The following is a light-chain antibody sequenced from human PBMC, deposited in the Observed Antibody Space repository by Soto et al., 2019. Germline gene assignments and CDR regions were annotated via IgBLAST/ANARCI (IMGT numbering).Light chain of an antibody. V-gene: IGLV2-14*01. CDR3: SSYTSTILYV. CDR1: NSDVGGHNY. J-gene: IGLJ1*01. CDR2: EVD. Sequence: QSVLTQPASVSGSLGQSITISCTGSNSDVGGHNYVSWYQQHPGKAPKLMIYEVDIRPSGVSTRFSGSKSGNTASLTISGLQAEDEADYYCSSYTSTILYVFGTGTKLTVL.